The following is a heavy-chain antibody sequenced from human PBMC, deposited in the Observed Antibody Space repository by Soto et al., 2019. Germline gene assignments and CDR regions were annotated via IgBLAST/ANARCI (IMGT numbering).Heavy chain of an antibody. CDR3: ARDRSEAAAGTRWFDP. Sequence: SVKVSCKASGGTFSSYAISWVRQAPGQGLEWMGGIIPIFGTANYAQKFQGRVTITADESTSTAYMELSSLRSEDTAVYYCARDRSEAAAGTRWFDPWGQGTLVTSPQ. CDR1: GGTFSSYA. CDR2: IIPIFGTA. D-gene: IGHD6-13*01. J-gene: IGHJ5*02. V-gene: IGHV1-69*13.